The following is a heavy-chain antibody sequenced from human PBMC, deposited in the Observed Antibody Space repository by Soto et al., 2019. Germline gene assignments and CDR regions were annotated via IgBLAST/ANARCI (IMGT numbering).Heavy chain of an antibody. CDR1: GFTFNIHD. J-gene: IGHJ6*02. V-gene: IGHV3-33*01. Sequence: QVRLVESGGGVVQPGKALRLSCAASGFTFNIHDMHWVRQAPGKGLAWVGVDRYDGTFQYYADSVKGRFTISRDNPKNPMYLQMNAIRAEDMAVYYCARHAVSSFYDSSGSRDYGMGVWGQGTTVTVSS. CDR3: ARHAVSSFYDSSGSRDYGMGV. D-gene: IGHD3-22*01. CDR2: DRYDGTFQ.